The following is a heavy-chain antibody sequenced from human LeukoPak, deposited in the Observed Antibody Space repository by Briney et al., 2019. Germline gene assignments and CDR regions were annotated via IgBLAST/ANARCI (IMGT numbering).Heavy chain of an antibody. D-gene: IGHD3-9*01. V-gene: IGHV3-7*01. CDR3: ARETSTGYYAGY. CDR2: IKPDGSEK. CDR1: GFTFTSDW. J-gene: IGHJ4*02. Sequence: GGSLRLSCAASGFTFTSDWMSWVRQAPGKGLEWVANIKPDGSEKYYVDSVKGRFTISRDNAKNSLYLQMNSLRAEDTAVYYCARETSTGYYAGYWGQGTLVTVSS.